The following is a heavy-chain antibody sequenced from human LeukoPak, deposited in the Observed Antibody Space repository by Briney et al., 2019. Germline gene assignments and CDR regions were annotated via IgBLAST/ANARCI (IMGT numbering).Heavy chain of an antibody. CDR2: ISSSSSYT. D-gene: IGHD1-7*01. V-gene: IGHV3-21*01. CDR3: VRGNWNYNFDY. Sequence: GGSLRLSCAASGFTFSSYSMNWVRQAPGKGLEWVSSISSSSSYTYYADSLKGRFTISRDNAKSSLYLQMNSLRAEDRDVYYCVRGNWNYNFDYWGQGAPGTVSS. CDR1: GFTFSSYS. J-gene: IGHJ4*02.